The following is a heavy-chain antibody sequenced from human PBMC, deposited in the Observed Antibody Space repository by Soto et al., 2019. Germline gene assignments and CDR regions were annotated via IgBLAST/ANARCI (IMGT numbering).Heavy chain of an antibody. Sequence: EVQLVESGGGLVQPGGSLRLSCAASGFTFSSYWMSWVRQAPGKGLEWGANIKQNGYEKNYVDSVKGRFTLSRATAKTSLYLQMNSLRAEETAVYYCYCGSTDYWGQGTLVTVSS. CDR3: YCGSTDY. D-gene: IGHD1-26*01. CDR1: GFTFSSYW. V-gene: IGHV3-7*01. CDR2: IKQNGYEK. J-gene: IGHJ4*02.